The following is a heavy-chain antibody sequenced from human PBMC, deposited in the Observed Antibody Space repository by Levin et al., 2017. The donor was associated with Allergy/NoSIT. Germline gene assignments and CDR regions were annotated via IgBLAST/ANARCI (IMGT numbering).Heavy chain of an antibody. J-gene: IGHJ6*02. Sequence: GGSLRLSCAASGFTFSSYGMHWVRQAPGKGLEWVAVISYAGSKKYYADSVKGRLTISRDNSKNTLYLQMNSLRAEDSAVYYCAKDRTYYYGSGSSTEYYYGMDVWGQGTTVTVSS. CDR1: GFTFSSYG. V-gene: IGHV3-30*18. D-gene: IGHD3-10*01. CDR3: AKDRTYYYGSGSSTEYYYGMDV. CDR2: ISYAGSKK.